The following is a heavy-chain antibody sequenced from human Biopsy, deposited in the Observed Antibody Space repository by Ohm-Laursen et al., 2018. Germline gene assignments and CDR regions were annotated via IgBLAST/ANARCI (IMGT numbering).Heavy chain of an antibody. Sequence: SLRLSCAASGFTFNDFAMTWVRQAPGKGLEWVSAIGGSGGTTYYAGSVKGRFTISRDNSKNTLFLQMNNLRPEDTAAYYCARGGIVSVHSYGRMGLFYFDSWGQGILVTVAS. V-gene: IGHV3-23*01. CDR1: GFTFNDFA. D-gene: IGHD5-18*01. CDR3: ARGGIVSVHSYGRMGLFYFDS. CDR2: IGGSGGTT. J-gene: IGHJ4*02.